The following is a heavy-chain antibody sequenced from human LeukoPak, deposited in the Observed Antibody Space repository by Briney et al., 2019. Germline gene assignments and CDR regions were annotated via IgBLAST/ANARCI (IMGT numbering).Heavy chain of an antibody. CDR1: GFTFSNAW. CDR2: IKSKTDGETT. V-gene: IGHV3-15*01. CDR3: TADLPPPRGYDYPFDY. D-gene: IGHD5-12*01. Sequence: GGSLRLSCAASGFTFSNAWMSWVRQAPGKVLECVGRIKSKTDGETTDYAAPVKGRFTISRDDSKNMLYLQMNSLKSEDTAVYYCTADLPPPRGYDYPFDYWGQGSLVTVSS. J-gene: IGHJ4*02.